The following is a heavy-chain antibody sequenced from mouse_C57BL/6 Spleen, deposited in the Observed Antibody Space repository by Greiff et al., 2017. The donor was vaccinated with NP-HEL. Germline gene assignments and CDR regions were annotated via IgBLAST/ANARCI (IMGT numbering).Heavy chain of an antibody. CDR2: IYPGNSDT. D-gene: IGHD2-4*01. CDR3: TRSVDYDYDGGGPYFDY. Sequence: EVQLQQSGTVLARPGASVKMSCKTSGYTFTSYWMHWVKQRPGQGLEWIGAIYPGNSDTSYNQKFKGKAKLTAVTSASTAYMELSSLTNEDSAVYYCTRSVDYDYDGGGPYFDYWGQSTTLTVSS. V-gene: IGHV1-5*01. J-gene: IGHJ2*01. CDR1: GYTFTSYW.